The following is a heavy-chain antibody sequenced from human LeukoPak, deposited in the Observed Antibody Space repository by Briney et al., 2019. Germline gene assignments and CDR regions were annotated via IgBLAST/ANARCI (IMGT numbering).Heavy chain of an antibody. Sequence: GGSLRLSCAACGFTFSTYQMNWVRQAPGKGLEWVSYISGSATNIYSADSVKGRFTSSRDNAKNSLYLQMNSLRADDSAVYYCARGVDYWGQGTLVTVSS. V-gene: IGHV3-48*03. CDR1: GFTFSTYQ. J-gene: IGHJ4*02. CDR3: ARGVDY. CDR2: ISGSATNI.